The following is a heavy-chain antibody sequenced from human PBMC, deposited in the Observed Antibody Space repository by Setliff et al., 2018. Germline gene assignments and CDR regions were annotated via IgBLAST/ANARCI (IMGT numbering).Heavy chain of an antibody. CDR3: ARVRSYGSGNYYYYYYDMDV. D-gene: IGHD3-10*01. CDR1: GGSISSSSYY. Sequence: SETLSLTCTVSGGSISSSSYYWGWIRQPPGKGLEWIGSIYYSGSTYYNPSLKSRVTISVDTSKDQFSLKLSSVTVADTALYYCARVRSYGSGNYYYYYYDMDVWGQGTTVTVSS. CDR2: IYYSGST. V-gene: IGHV4-39*07. J-gene: IGHJ6*02.